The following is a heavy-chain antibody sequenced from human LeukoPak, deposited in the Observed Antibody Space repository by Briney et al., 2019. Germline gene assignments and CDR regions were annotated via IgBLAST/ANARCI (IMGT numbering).Heavy chain of an antibody. CDR2: IYTSGST. Sequence: KPSETLSLTCTVYGGSIRSYYWSWIRQPARKGLEWIGRIYTSGSTNYNPSLKSRVTMSVDTSKNQFSLKLSSVTAADTAVYYCARVYYYDSSAPLVCFDPWGQGTLVTVSS. V-gene: IGHV4-4*07. J-gene: IGHJ5*02. D-gene: IGHD3-22*01. CDR3: ARVYYYDSSAPLVCFDP. CDR1: GGSIRSYY.